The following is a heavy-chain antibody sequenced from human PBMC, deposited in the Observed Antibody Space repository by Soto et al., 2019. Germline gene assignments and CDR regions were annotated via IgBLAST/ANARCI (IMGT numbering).Heavy chain of an antibody. V-gene: IGHV2-70*01. CDR3: ARIIAAAGTFDP. Sequence: SGPTLVNPKQTVTLTCTFSVFSLSTSEMCVSWIRQPPGKALEWLALIDWDDDKYYSTSLKTRLTISKDTSKNQVVLTMTNMDPVDTATYYCARIIAAAGTFDPWGQGTLVTVSS. CDR2: IDWDDDK. J-gene: IGHJ5*02. D-gene: IGHD6-13*01. CDR1: VFSLSTSEMC.